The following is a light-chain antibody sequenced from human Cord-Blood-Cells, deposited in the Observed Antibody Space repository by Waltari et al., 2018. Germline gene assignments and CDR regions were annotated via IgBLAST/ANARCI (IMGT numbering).Light chain of an antibody. CDR2: AAS. V-gene: IGKV1-39*01. CDR1: QSISSY. CDR3: QQSYSTLYT. J-gene: IGKJ2*01. Sequence: DIQMIQSPSSLSASVGDRVTITCRESQSISSYLNWYQQKPGKAPKLLIYAASSLQSGFPSRFSDSGSGTDFTLTISSLQPEDFATYYCQQSYSTLYTFCQGTKLEIK.